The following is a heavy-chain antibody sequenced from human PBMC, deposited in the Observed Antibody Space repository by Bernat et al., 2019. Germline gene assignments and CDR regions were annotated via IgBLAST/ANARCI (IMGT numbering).Heavy chain of an antibody. CDR3: ARGTSTSAPYMDV. CDR2: ISSSSSYT. Sequence: VQLVESGGGLVQPGGSLRLSCAASGLTFSDYYMSWIRQAPGKGLDWVSYISSSSSYTNYADSVKGRFTTSRDNAKNSLYLQMNSLRAEDTAVYYCARGTSTSAPYMDVWGKGTTVTVSS. J-gene: IGHJ6*03. V-gene: IGHV3-11*05. CDR1: GLTFSDYY.